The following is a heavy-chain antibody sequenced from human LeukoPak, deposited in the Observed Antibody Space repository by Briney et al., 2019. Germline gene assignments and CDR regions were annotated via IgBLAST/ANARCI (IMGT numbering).Heavy chain of an antibody. J-gene: IGHJ4*02. Sequence: ASVKVSCKFSGYTFIGHYMHWVRQAPGQGLEWMGWINPNGGGTNYARKFQGRVTMTRDTSISTVYMELSSLTSDDTAVYYCARGFSNTPFDYWGQGTLVTVSS. D-gene: IGHD2/OR15-2a*01. CDR1: GYTFIGHY. CDR2: INPNGGGT. CDR3: ARGFSNTPFDY. V-gene: IGHV1-2*02.